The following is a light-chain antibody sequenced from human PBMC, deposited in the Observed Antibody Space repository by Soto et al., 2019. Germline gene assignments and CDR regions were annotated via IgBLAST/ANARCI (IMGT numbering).Light chain of an antibody. V-gene: IGLV1-51*01. J-gene: IGLJ1*01. CDR2: DDN. CDR1: SSNIGGNT. Sequence: VLRQPPSVSAAPGQKVTISCSGSSSNIGGNTVSWYQQLPGTAPKLLIYDDNKRPSGIPDRFSGSKSGTSATLGITGFQTGDEADYYCGSWDSSLSAYVFGTGTKVTVL. CDR3: GSWDSSLSAYV.